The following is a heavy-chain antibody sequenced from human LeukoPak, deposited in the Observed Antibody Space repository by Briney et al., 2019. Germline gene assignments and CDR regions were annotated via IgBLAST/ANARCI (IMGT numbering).Heavy chain of an antibody. Sequence: SETLSLTCTVSGGSISSGSHHWGWFRQSPGKGLEWIGSIYDSRTIYYTPSLNSRVTISAVTSKNQFSLQLNSVTAADTAVYYCARHDGRSGGTMGALDSWGQGSLVTVSS. CDR3: ARHDGRSGGTMGALDS. CDR2: IYDSRTI. CDR1: GGSISSGSHH. D-gene: IGHD4-23*01. V-gene: IGHV4-39*01. J-gene: IGHJ4*02.